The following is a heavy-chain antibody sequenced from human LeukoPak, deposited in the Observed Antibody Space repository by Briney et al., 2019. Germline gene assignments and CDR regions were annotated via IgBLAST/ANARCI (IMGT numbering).Heavy chain of an antibody. V-gene: IGHV3-7*01. D-gene: IGHD3-22*01. CDR3: ARDQSRDYYDSSGYYYYYYYYMDV. CDR2: IKQDGSEK. Sequence: SGGSLRLSCAASGFTFSSYWMSWVRQAPGKGLEWVANIKQDGSEKYYVDSVKGRFTISRDNAKNSLYLQMNSLRAEDTAAYYCARDQSRDYYDSSGYYYYYYYYMDVWGKGTTVTVSS. CDR1: GFTFSSYW. J-gene: IGHJ6*03.